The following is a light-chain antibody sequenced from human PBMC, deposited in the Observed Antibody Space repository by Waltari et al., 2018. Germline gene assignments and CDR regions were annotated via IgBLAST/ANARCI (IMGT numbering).Light chain of an antibody. CDR1: QDIWTS. J-gene: IGKJ4*01. CDR2: AAS. CDR3: QKYNDAPHT. Sequence: DIQMTQSPPSLSASVGDRVTITCRTSQDIWTSLAWYQQKPGKPPKRLIYAASTLHSGVPSRFSGSGSGTDFTLTINSLRPEDFAAYYCQKYNDAPHTFGGGTNVELK. V-gene: IGKV1-27*01.